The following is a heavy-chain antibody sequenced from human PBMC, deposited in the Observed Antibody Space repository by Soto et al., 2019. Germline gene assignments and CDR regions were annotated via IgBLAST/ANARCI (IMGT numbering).Heavy chain of an antibody. CDR2: ISSSSSTI. CDR3: ATYSCYGPVYYFDY. CDR1: GFTFSSYS. Sequence: GGSLRLSCAASGFTFSSYSMNWVRQAPGKGLEWVSYISSSSSTIYYADSVKGRFTISRDNAKNSLYLQMNSLRAEDTAVYYCATYSCYGPVYYFDYWGQGTLVTVSS. D-gene: IGHD5-12*01. J-gene: IGHJ4*02. V-gene: IGHV3-48*01.